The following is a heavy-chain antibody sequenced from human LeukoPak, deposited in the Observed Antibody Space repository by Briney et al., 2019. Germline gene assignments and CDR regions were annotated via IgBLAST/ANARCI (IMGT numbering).Heavy chain of an antibody. Sequence: SETLSLTCIVSGSSVSTFYWRWLRQSPGTGLEWIGFIHDTGSTAYNPSLKSRVTISLETSKNQLSLMLTSVTAADTAMYYCARGSTDVYWYLDVWGRGTLVTVSS. J-gene: IGHJ2*01. D-gene: IGHD1-26*01. V-gene: IGHV4-59*02. CDR3: ARGSTDVYWYLDV. CDR2: IHDTGST. CDR1: GSSVSTFY.